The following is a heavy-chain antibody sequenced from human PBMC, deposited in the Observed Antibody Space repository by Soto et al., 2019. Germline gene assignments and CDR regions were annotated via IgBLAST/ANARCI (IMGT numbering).Heavy chain of an antibody. Sequence: ASVKVSCKASGYTFTSYGISWVRQAPGQGLEWMGWISAYNGNKNYAQKLQGRVTMTTDTSTSTAYMELRSLRSDDTAVYYCAHDFWSGTRGAFDIWGQGTMVTVSS. J-gene: IGHJ3*02. D-gene: IGHD3-3*01. CDR1: GYTFTSYG. CDR3: AHDFWSGTRGAFDI. CDR2: ISAYNGNK. V-gene: IGHV1-18*01.